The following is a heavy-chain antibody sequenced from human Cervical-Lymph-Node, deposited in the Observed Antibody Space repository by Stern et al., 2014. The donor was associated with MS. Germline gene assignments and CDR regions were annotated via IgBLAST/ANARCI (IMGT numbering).Heavy chain of an antibody. D-gene: IGHD2-8*02. CDR1: GDSISSYTHY. CDR3: AKHACTGAACPFDL. CDR2: VYYSGAT. V-gene: IGHV4-39*01. J-gene: IGHJ4*02. Sequence: QVQLQESGPGLVKPSETLSLTCAVSGDSISSYTHYWAWIRQPPGKGLEWIGSVYYSGATYYNPSLKSPFTISVDTSKNHSSLGLNSVTAADTAVYYCAKHACTGAACPFDLWGQGTLVTVSS.